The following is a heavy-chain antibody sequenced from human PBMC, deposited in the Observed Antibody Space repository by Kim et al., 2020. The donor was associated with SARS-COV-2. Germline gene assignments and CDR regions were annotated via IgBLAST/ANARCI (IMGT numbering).Heavy chain of an antibody. Sequence: GGSLRLSCAASGFTFSSYGMHWVRQAPGKGLEWVAVISYDGSNKYYADSVKGRFTISRDNSKNTLYLQMCSLRAEDTAVYYCAKGEVVAAPHPYGMDVWGQGTTVTVSS. CDR1: GFTFSSYG. D-gene: IGHD2-15*01. CDR3: AKGEVVAAPHPYGMDV. CDR2: ISYDGSNK. J-gene: IGHJ6*02. V-gene: IGHV3-30*18.